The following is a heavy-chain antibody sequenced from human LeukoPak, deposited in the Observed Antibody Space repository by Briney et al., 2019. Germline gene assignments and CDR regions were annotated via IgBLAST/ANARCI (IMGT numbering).Heavy chain of an antibody. CDR1: GFTFSSYE. V-gene: IGHV3-48*03. CDR2: ISSSSTTI. Sequence: GGSLRLSCAASGFTFSSYEMNWVRQAPGKGLECVSYISSSSTTIYYADSVKGRFTISRDNAKNSMYLQMNSLRAEDTAVYYCARDGYDILTGYPAVDYWGQGTLVTVSS. D-gene: IGHD3-9*01. J-gene: IGHJ4*02. CDR3: ARDGYDILTGYPAVDY.